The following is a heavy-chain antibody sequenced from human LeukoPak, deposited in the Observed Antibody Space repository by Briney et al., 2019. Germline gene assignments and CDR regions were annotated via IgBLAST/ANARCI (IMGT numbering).Heavy chain of an antibody. D-gene: IGHD3-16*01. V-gene: IGHV3-30*02. CDR1: GFTFSSYG. CDR3: AKDQFLGGADAFDI. Sequence: PGGSLRLSCAASGFTFSSYGMHWVRQAPGKGLEWVAFIRYDRSNKYYADSVKGRFTISRDNSKNTLYLQMNSLRAEDTAVYYCAKDQFLGGADAFDIWGQGTMVTVSS. J-gene: IGHJ3*02. CDR2: IRYDRSNK.